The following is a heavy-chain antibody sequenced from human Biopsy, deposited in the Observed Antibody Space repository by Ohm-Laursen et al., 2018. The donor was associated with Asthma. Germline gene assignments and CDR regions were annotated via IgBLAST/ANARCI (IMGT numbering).Heavy chain of an antibody. CDR2: IYYSGST. J-gene: IGHJ5*02. CDR3: ARGVITNWFDP. D-gene: IGHD3-16*02. Sequence: SETLSLTCTVSGGSISDYYKTWFRQPPGKGLEWIGYIYYSGSTNYNPSLKSRVTISEDTSKNQFPLKLTSVTAADTAVYYCARGVITNWFDPWGQGTLVTVSS. CDR1: GGSISDYY. V-gene: IGHV4-59*01.